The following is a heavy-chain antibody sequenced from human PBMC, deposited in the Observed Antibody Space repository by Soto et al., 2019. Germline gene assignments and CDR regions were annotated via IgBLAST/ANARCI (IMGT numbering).Heavy chain of an antibody. Sequence: TLSLTCASSGYSVSSNTAAWNWIRSSPSRGLEWLGRTYYRSNWRHDYAVSVKSRITVNPDTSKNHFSLQLNSVTPDDTAVYYCARGVAGSGFDLWGQGTLVTVYS. CDR1: GYSVSSNTAA. CDR2: TYYRSNWRH. J-gene: IGHJ4*02. V-gene: IGHV6-1*01. CDR3: ARGVAGSGFDL. D-gene: IGHD6-19*01.